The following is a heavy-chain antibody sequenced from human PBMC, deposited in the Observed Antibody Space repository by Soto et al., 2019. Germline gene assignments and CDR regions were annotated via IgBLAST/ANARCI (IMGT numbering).Heavy chain of an antibody. V-gene: IGHV1-3*01. CDR1: GYTFTTYA. CDR2: INAGNGNT. Sequence: ASVKVTCKASGYTFTTYAMHWVRQAPGQRLEWMGWINAGNGNTKYSQKFQGRVTITRDTSASTAYMELSSLRSEDTAVYYCARVTSTGWRLMDVWGQGTTVTVSS. D-gene: IGHD6-19*01. CDR3: ARVTSTGWRLMDV. J-gene: IGHJ6*02.